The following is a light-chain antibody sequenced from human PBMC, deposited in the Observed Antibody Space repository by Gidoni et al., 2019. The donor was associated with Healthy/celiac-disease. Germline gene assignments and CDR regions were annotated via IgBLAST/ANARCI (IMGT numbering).Light chain of an antibody. CDR3: VLYMGSGIGV. CDR1: SGSVSTSYY. J-gene: IGLJ3*02. CDR2: STN. V-gene: IGLV8-61*01. Sequence: QTVVTQEPSFAVSPGGPVTLTCGLSSGSVSTSYYPSWYQQTPGQAPRTLIYSTNTRSSGVPVRFSGSILGNKAALTITGAQADDESDYYCVLYMGSGIGVFGGGTKLTVL.